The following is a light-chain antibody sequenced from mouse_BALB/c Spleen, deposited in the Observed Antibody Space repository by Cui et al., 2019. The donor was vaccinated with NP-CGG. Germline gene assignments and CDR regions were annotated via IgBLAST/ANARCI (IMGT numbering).Light chain of an antibody. V-gene: IGLV1*01. CDR2: GTN. J-gene: IGLJ1*01. Sequence: QAVVTQESAPTTSPGETVTLTCRSSTGAVTTSNYANWVQEKPDHLFTGLIGGTNNRAPGVPARFSGSLIGDKAAPTITGAQTEDEAKYLCALWYNNHWVFGGGTKLTVL. CDR3: ALWYNNHWV. CDR1: TGAVTTSNY.